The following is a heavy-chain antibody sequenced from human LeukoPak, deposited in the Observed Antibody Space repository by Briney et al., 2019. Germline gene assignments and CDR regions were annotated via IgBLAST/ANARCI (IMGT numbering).Heavy chain of an antibody. J-gene: IGHJ4*02. D-gene: IGHD6-13*01. V-gene: IGHV4-34*01. CDR2: INHSGST. CDR3: ARVVAAAATDY. Sequence: KASETLSLTCAVYGGSFSGYYWSWIRQPPGKGLEWIGEINHSGSTNYNPSLKSRVTISVDTSKNQFSLKLSSVTAADTAVYYCARVVAAAATDYWGQGTLVTVSS. CDR1: GGSFSGYY.